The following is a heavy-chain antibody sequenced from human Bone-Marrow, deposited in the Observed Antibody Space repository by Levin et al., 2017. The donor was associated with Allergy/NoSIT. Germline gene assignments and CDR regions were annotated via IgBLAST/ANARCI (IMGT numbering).Heavy chain of an antibody. D-gene: IGHD4-23*01. CDR1: GGSVSSGSYY. CDR2: IYHSGST. Sequence: SCTVSGGSVSSGSYYWSWIRQPPGKGLAWIAYIYHSGSTKYNPSLKSRVTISLDTSRNQFSLRLTSLTAADTAVDYCARGSYFGGLSFDCWGKGTLVTVSS. V-gene: IGHV4-61*01. J-gene: IGHJ4*02. CDR3: ARGSYFGGLSFDC.